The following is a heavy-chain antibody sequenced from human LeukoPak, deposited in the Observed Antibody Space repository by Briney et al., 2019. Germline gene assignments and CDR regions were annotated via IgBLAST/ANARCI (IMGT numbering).Heavy chain of an antibody. CDR2: IRGSGGST. CDR1: GFTFSSYA. J-gene: IGHJ4*02. Sequence: GGSLRLSCSASGFTFSSYAMSWVRQAPGKGLEWVSLIRGSGGSTYYADSVKGRFTISRDNSENTLSLQMNSLRAADTAVYYCAKDPTHYRVWDDYDSTVLSYWGQGTLVTVSS. CDR3: AKDPTHYRVWDDYDSTVLSY. V-gene: IGHV3-23*01. D-gene: IGHD3-22*01.